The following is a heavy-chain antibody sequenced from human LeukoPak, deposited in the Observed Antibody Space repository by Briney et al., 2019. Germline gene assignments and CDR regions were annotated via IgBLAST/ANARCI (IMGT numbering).Heavy chain of an antibody. V-gene: IGHV4-39*07. J-gene: IGHJ5*02. CDR2: INHSGST. D-gene: IGHD3-10*01. CDR3: ARRYYYGSGSYDWFDP. CDR1: GGSISSSSYY. Sequence: PSETLSLTCTVSGGSISSSSYYWGWLRQPPGKGLEWIGEINHSGSTNYNPSLKSRVTISVDTSKNQFSLKLSSVTAADTAVYYCARRYYYGSGSYDWFDPWGQGTLVTVSS.